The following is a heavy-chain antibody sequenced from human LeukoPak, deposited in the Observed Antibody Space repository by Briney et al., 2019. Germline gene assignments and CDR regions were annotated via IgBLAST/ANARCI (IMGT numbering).Heavy chain of an antibody. J-gene: IGHJ4*02. CDR1: GFTFDDYA. D-gene: IGHD3-22*01. V-gene: IGHV3-9*01. CDR3: AKASGYYYDSSGYSFDY. Sequence: GRSLRLSCAASGFTFDDYAMHWVRQAPGKGLEWVSGISWNSGSIGYADSVKGRFTISRDNAKNSLYLQMNSLRAEDTALYYCAKASGYYYDSSGYSFDYWGQGTLVTVSS. CDR2: ISWNSGSI.